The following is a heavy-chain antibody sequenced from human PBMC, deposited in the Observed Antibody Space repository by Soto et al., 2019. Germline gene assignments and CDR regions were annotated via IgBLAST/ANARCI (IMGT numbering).Heavy chain of an antibody. V-gene: IGHV1-2*04. Sequence: ASVKVSCEASGYTFTGYYMDWVRQAPGQGLEWMGCINPNSGGTHYAQKSQGWVTMTRDTSISTAYMELSRLRSDDTAVYYCAIGGIVVVPAAQVLDYYYGMDVWGQGTTVTVSS. CDR2: INPNSGGT. CDR3: AIGGIVVVPAAQVLDYYYGMDV. D-gene: IGHD2-2*01. J-gene: IGHJ6*02. CDR1: GYTFTGYY.